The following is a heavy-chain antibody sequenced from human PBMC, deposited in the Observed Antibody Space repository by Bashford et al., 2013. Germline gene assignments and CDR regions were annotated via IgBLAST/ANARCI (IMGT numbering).Heavy chain of an antibody. V-gene: IGHV4-59*01. Sequence: SEILSLTCTVSGGSISSYYWSWIRQSPGKGLEWIGYIYYNGNTNYNPSLKSRVTISVDTSNNQFSLKLNSVTAADTAVYYCARDLRHVDTAMVRGTFDIWGQGTMVTVSS. J-gene: IGHJ3*02. D-gene: IGHD5-18*01. CDR3: ARDLRHVDTAMVRGTFDI. CDR1: GGSISSYY. CDR2: IYYNGNT.